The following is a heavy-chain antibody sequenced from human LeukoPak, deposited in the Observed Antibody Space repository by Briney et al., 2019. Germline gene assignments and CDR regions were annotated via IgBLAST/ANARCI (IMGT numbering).Heavy chain of an antibody. CDR1: GFTFSSYS. J-gene: IGHJ4*02. CDR2: ISSSSSYI. D-gene: IGHD5-18*01. CDR3: ARADTAMAAADY. Sequence: GGSLRLSCAASGFTFSSYSMNWVRQAPGKGLEWVSSISSSSSYIYYADSVKGRFTISRDNAKNSLYLQMNSLRAEDTAVYYCARADTAMAAADYWGQGTLVTVPS. V-gene: IGHV3-21*01.